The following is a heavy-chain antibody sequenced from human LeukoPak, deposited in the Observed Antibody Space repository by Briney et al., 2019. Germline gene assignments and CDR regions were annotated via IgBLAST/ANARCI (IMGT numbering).Heavy chain of an antibody. CDR1: GGSISSYY. J-gene: IGHJ6*03. CDR2: ICYSGST. V-gene: IGHV4-59*01. D-gene: IGHD3-10*01. Sequence: SETLSLTCTVSGGSISSYYWSWIRQPPGKGLEWIGYICYSGSTNYNPSLKSRVTISVDTSKNQFSLKLSSVTAADTAVYYCARGQGRGENSFYYYYYMDVWGKGTTVTVSS. CDR3: ARGQGRGENSFYYYYYMDV.